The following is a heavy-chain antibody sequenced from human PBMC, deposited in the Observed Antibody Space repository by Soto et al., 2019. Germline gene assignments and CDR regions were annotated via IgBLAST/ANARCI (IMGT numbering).Heavy chain of an antibody. J-gene: IGHJ4*02. Sequence: QITLKESGPTLVKPTQTLTLTCTFTSGVGVGWIRQPPGKALEWLALIYWDDDQRYSPSLRSKLTITKDTSKNQVALTVTSVDPVDTGTYFCAHFPGPGTPVFDYWGQGTLVTVS. V-gene: IGHV2-5*02. CDR3: AHFPGPGTPVFDY. CDR1: SGVG. CDR2: IYWDDDQ. D-gene: IGHD6-13*01.